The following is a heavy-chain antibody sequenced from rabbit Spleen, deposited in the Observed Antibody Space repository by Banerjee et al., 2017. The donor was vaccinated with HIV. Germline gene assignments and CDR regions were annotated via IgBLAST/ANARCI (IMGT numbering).Heavy chain of an antibody. D-gene: IGHD3-1*01. CDR2: IVPIFGVT. CDR1: GFDFSTYS. V-gene: IGHV1S45*01. CDR3: ARDLASVVGWNFNL. J-gene: IGHJ4*01. Sequence: QEQLVESGGGLVQAGGSLKLSCKASGFDFSTYSMSWVRQAPGKGLEWIGYIVPIFGVTYYATWANGRFTISRTSSTTVTLQMTSLTAADTATYFCARDLASVVGWNFNLWGQGTLVTVS.